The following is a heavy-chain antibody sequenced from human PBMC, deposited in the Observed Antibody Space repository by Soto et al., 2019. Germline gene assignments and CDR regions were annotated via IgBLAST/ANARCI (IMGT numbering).Heavy chain of an antibody. CDR3: VRGPDYEGYFDY. CDR2: ISLPFGNP. CDR1: GTTFSNFA. Sequence: QVRLVQSGAEVKKTGSSVKVSCEASGTTFSNFAIGWVRQAPGQGLEWMGGISLPFGNPNYAQKFQDRVTIAADESMTTAYMERRRLRSGDTAVYYCVRGPDYEGYFDYWGQGTLVTVAS. V-gene: IGHV1-69*12. J-gene: IGHJ4*02. D-gene: IGHD3-22*01.